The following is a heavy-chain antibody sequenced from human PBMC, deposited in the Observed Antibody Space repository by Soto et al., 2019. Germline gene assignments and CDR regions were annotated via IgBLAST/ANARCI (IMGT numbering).Heavy chain of an antibody. CDR3: ARSLYYDFWSGYYTDARYYYYMDV. D-gene: IGHD3-3*01. CDR1: GGSISSYY. V-gene: IGHV4-59*01. J-gene: IGHJ6*03. CDR2: IYYSGST. Sequence: SETLSLTCTVSGGSISSYYWSWIRQPPGKGLEWIGYIYYSGSTNYNPSLKSRVTISVDTSKNQFSLKLSSVTAADTAVYYCARSLYYDFWSGYYTDARYYYYMDVWGKGTTVTVSS.